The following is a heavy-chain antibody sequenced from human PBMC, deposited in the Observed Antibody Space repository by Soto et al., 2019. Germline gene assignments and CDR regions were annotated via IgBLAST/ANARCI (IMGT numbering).Heavy chain of an antibody. V-gene: IGHV4-39*01. D-gene: IGHD2-2*01. CDR3: GRVMIGTSRHTDSDY. Sequence: SETLSLTCSVSGASISSRDYYWGWIRQTPGKGLEWVGNIDYNGVTYYNPSLKSRVTVSKDTSKNQFSLKVASVTAADTAIYYCGRVMIGTSRHTDSDYWGQGTQVTVSS. CDR1: GASISSRDYY. CDR2: IDYNGVT. J-gene: IGHJ4*02.